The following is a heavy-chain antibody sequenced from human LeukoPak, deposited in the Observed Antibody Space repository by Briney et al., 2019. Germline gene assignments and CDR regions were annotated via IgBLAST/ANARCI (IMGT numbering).Heavy chain of an antibody. CDR1: GFTFSSYA. CDR3: ARESGASRGYSYGH. CDR2: ITSDGGNK. V-gene: IGHV3-30*04. D-gene: IGHD5-18*01. J-gene: IGHJ4*02. Sequence: PGGSLRLSCAASGFTFSSYAMHWVRQAPGKGLEWVALITSDGGNKNYADSVKGRFTTSRDNSKNTLYLQMNSLRPEDTAVYYYARESGASRGYSYGHWGQGTLVTVSS.